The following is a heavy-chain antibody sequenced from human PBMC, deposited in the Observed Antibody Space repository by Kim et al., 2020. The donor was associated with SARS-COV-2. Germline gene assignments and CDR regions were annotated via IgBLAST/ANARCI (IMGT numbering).Heavy chain of an antibody. CDR1: GYTFTRHG. J-gene: IGHJ4*02. CDR3: ARGSWGEPLFEY. D-gene: IGHD1-26*01. V-gene: IGHV1-18*01. Sequence: ASVKVSCKAFGYTFTRHGISWVRQAPGQGLEWMGWVSGDKGDTNCAEKIQGRVTLTRDTSTNTAYMELRSLRSDDTALYYCARGSWGEPLFEYWGQGTLLTVSS. CDR2: VSGDKGDT.